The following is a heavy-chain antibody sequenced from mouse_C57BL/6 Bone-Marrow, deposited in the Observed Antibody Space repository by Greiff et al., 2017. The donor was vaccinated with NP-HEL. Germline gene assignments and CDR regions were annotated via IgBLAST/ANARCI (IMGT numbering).Heavy chain of an antibody. D-gene: IGHD2-2*01. V-gene: IGHV14-4*01. CDR3: TTGYGYAMDY. J-gene: IGHJ4*01. Sequence: EVQLQQSGAELVRPGASVKLSCTASGFNIKDDYMHWVKQRPEQGLEWIGWIDPENGDTEYASKFQGKATITADTSSNTAYLQLSSLTSEDTAVYYCTTGYGYAMDYGGQGTSVTVSS. CDR2: IDPENGDT. CDR1: GFNIKDDY.